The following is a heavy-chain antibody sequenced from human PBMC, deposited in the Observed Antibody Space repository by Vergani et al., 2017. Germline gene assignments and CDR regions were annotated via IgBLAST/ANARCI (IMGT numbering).Heavy chain of an antibody. Sequence: EVQLLESGGGVVQPGGSLRLSCAASGFTFSGHAMSWVRQAPGKGLEWVCGITSSGRTTNYADSVNGRFTISRDNSKDTLYLQMNNVRADDTAVYYCAKELIVPGAVPIVTPFDHWGQGTLVTVSS. CDR2: ITSSGRTT. CDR1: GFTFSGHA. D-gene: IGHD6-13*01. V-gene: IGHV3-23*01. J-gene: IGHJ4*02. CDR3: AKELIVPGAVPIVTPFDH.